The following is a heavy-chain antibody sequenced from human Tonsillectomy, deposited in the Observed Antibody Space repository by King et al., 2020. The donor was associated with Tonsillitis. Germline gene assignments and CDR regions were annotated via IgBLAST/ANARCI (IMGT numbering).Heavy chain of an antibody. V-gene: IGHV3-48*01. D-gene: IGHD2-15*01. Sequence: QLVESGGGLVQPGGSLRLSCAASGFIFSNYVMNWVRQAPGKGLEWVSYISGTSSTIYYADSVKGRFTISRDNAKNSLYLQMNSLRAEDTAVYYCARDLSTDCSGGSCYSWYFDYWGQGTLVTVSS. CDR3: ARDLSTDCSGGSCYSWYFDY. J-gene: IGHJ4*02. CDR1: GFIFSNYV. CDR2: ISGTSSTI.